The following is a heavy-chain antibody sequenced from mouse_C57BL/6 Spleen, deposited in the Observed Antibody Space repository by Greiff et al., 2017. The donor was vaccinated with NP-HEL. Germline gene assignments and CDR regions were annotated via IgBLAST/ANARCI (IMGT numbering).Heavy chain of an antibody. CDR1: GYTFTSYG. Sequence: VKLQESGAELARPGASVKLSCKASGYTFTSYGISWVKQRTGQGLEWIGEIYPRSGNTYYNEKFKGKATLTADKSSSTAYMELRSLTSEDSAVYFCARSPNYGYADYWGQGTTRTVSS. CDR3: ARSPNYGYADY. D-gene: IGHD2-2*01. CDR2: IYPRSGNT. J-gene: IGHJ2*01. V-gene: IGHV1-81*01.